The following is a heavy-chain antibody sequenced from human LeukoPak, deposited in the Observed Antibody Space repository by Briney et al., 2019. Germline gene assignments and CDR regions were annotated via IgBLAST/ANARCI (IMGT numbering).Heavy chain of an antibody. CDR1: GFTFSSNG. CDR2: ISSTGATI. D-gene: IGHD3-10*01. J-gene: IGHJ4*02. Sequence: GGSLRLSCAASGFTFSSNGMNWVRQAPGKGLDFIAYISSTGATIYYADSLKGRFTISRDNARNSLYLQMNSLRDEDTAVYFCARANSLMVRGVISYFDSWGQGTLVTVSS. V-gene: IGHV3-48*02. CDR3: ARANSLMVRGVISYFDS.